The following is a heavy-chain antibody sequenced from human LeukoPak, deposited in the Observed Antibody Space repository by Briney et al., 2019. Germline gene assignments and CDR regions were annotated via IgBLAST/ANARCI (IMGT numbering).Heavy chain of an antibody. J-gene: IGHJ5*02. CDR1: GFTFRSFG. D-gene: IGHD3-10*01. Sequence: GRSLRLSCAASGFTFRSFGMHWVRQAPGKGLEWVALIWYDGSNKYYADSVKGRFTISRDNSKNTLYLQMNSLRVEDTAVYYCARDSEKGADYGSGNPFDPWGQGTLVTVSS. V-gene: IGHV3-33*01. CDR3: ARDSEKGADYGSGNPFDP. CDR2: IWYDGSNK.